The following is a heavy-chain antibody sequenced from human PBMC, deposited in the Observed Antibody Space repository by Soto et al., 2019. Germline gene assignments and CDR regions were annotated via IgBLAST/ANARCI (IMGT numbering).Heavy chain of an antibody. V-gene: IGHV3-23*01. Sequence: PGGSLRLSCAGSGFTLTRSAVSWVRQAPGKGLEWVSGISAGGGGTYYADSVKGRFTIPRDVAKNTLYLQMNSLRAEDTAVYYCARDSGYGSGASVNHYLDYWGHGTLVTVSS. J-gene: IGHJ4*01. D-gene: IGHD3-10*01. CDR3: ARDSGYGSGASVNHYLDY. CDR1: GFTLTRSA. CDR2: ISAGGGGT.